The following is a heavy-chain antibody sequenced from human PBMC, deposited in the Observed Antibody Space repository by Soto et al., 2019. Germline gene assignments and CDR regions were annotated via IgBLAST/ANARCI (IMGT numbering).Heavy chain of an antibody. CDR2: IIPIFGTA. CDR3: ARERYSSGWSSALWYFDY. Sequence: QVQLVQSGAEVKKPGSSVKVSCKASGGTFSSYAISWVRQAPGQGLEWMGGIIPIFGTANYAQKFQGRVTITADESTSTAYMELSSLRSEDTAVYYCARERYSSGWSSALWYFDYWGQGTLVTVSS. D-gene: IGHD6-19*01. CDR1: GGTFSSYA. J-gene: IGHJ4*02. V-gene: IGHV1-69*01.